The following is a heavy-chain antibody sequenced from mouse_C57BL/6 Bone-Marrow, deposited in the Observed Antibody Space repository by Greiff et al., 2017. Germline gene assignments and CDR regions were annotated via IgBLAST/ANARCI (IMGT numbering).Heavy chain of an antibody. V-gene: IGHV1-81*01. CDR2: IYPRSGNT. Sequence: VQLQQSGAELARPGASVKLSCKASGYTFTSYGISWVKQRTGQGLEWIGEIYPRSGNTYYNEKFKGKATLTADKSSSTAYMELRSLTSEDSGVYFCARRRRGGPLFDVGGQGTTLTVSS. CDR1: GYTFTSYG. CDR3: ARRRRGGPLFDV. J-gene: IGHJ2*01.